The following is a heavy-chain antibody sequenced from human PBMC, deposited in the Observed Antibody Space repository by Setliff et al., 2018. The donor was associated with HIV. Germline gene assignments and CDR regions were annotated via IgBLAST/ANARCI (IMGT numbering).Heavy chain of an antibody. V-gene: IGHV4-4*08. CDR1: GGSISSYY. J-gene: IGHJ4*02. D-gene: IGHD3-3*01. CDR2: IYTGGST. CDR3: ARDRSDYYNLPGYFDH. Sequence: SETLSLTCTVSGGSISSYYWTWIRQPPGKGLEWIGYIYTGGSTNYNPSLKSRVTISVDTSKNQFSLKLSSVTAPDTAIYYCARDRSDYYNLPGYFDHWGQGTPVTVSS.